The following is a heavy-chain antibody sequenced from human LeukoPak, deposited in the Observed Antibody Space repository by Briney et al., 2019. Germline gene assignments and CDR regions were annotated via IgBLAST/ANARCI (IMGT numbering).Heavy chain of an antibody. J-gene: IGHJ6*02. CDR2: IIPIFGIA. CDR3: ARDRRGPEGHYYGMDV. Sequence: ASVKVSCKASGGTFSSYAISWVRQAPGQGLEWMGRIIPIFGIANYAQKLQGRVTITTDKSTSTAYMELSSLRSEDTAVYYCARDRRGPEGHYYGMDVWGQGTTATVSS. CDR1: GGTFSSYA. V-gene: IGHV1-69*04.